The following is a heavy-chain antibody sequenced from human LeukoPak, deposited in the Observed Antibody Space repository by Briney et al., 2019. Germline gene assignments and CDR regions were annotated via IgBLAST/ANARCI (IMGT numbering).Heavy chain of an antibody. Sequence: GGSLRLSCAASGFTFSSYAMSWVRQAPGKGLEWVSAISGSGGSTYYADSVKGRFTISRDNSKNTPYLQMNSLRAEDTAVYYCAKEEDAVVTALVNYWGQGTLVTVSS. D-gene: IGHD2-21*02. CDR2: ISGSGGST. CDR1: GFTFSSYA. J-gene: IGHJ4*02. CDR3: AKEEDAVVTALVNY. V-gene: IGHV3-23*01.